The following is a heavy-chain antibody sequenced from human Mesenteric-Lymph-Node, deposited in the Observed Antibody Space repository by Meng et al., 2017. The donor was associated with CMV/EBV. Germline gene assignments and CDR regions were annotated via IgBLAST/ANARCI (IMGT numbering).Heavy chain of an antibody. Sequence: SSFNFSFKASGVTFSSYEISWVRQAPGQGLEWMGGIIPRIDIGHNAHKFQGRLTITADKSTNTAYMELSSLRSEDTAVYYCVPYVRERYFNLWSGYYAYWGPGTLVTVYS. CDR2: IIPRIDIG. CDR1: GVTFSSYE. D-gene: IGHD3-3*01. V-gene: IGHV1-69*10. J-gene: IGHJ4*02. CDR3: VPYVRERYFNLWSGYYAY.